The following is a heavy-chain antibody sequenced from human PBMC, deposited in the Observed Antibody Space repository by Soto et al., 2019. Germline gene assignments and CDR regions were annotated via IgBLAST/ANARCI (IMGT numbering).Heavy chain of an antibody. CDR2: IYYSGST. CDR1: GGSISSYY. J-gene: IGHJ6*03. V-gene: IGHV4-59*08. D-gene: IGHD6-13*01. Sequence: QVQLQESGPGLVKPSETLSLTCTVSGGSISSYYWSWIRQPPGKGLEWIGYIYYSGSTNYNPSLKSRVTISVDTSKNQFSLKLSSVTAADTAVYYCARRNLGIAAAAVYYYYMDVWGKGTTVTVSS. CDR3: ARRNLGIAAAAVYYYYMDV.